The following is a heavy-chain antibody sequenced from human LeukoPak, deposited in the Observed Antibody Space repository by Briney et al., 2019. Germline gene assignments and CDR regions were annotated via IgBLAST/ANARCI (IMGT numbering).Heavy chain of an antibody. Sequence: GGSLRLSCAASGFTFSSYWMHWVRQAPGKGLVWVSRINSDGSSTSYADSVKGRFTISRDNAKNTLYPQMDSLRVEDTAVYYCARSYAAGVGAPRAFDIWCQGTMVTVSS. CDR2: INSDGSST. D-gene: IGHD1-26*01. J-gene: IGHJ3*02. V-gene: IGHV3-74*01. CDR3: ARSYAAGVGAPRAFDI. CDR1: GFTFSSYW.